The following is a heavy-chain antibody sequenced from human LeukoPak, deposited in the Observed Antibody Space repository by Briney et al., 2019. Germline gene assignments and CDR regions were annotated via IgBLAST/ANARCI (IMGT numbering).Heavy chain of an antibody. CDR2: ISDSGSNI. V-gene: IGHV3-11*04. D-gene: IGHD3-22*01. CDR3: ARAKFDSSGYYYRGFDI. CDR1: GFIFSDYY. J-gene: IGHJ3*02. Sequence: PGGSLRLSCAASGFIFSDYYMGWIRQAPGRGLEWVSYISDSGSNIYYTDSVKGRFPMSRDNAKKSLYLQMNSLRAEDTAVYYCARAKFDSSGYYYRGFDIWGQGTMVTVSS.